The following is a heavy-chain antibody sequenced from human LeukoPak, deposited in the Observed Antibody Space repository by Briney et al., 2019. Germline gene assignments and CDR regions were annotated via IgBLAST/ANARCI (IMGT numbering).Heavy chain of an antibody. CDR2: IKQDGSEK. D-gene: IGHD3-22*01. V-gene: IGHV3-7*03. Sequence: GGSLRLSCAASGFTFSSYWMSWVRQAPGKGLEWVANIKQDGSEKYYVDSVKGRFTISRDNAKNSLYLQMNSLRAEDTAVYYCAKPYDSSGYYYVELYYWGQGTLVTVSS. J-gene: IGHJ4*02. CDR3: AKPYDSSGYYYVELYY. CDR1: GFTFSSYW.